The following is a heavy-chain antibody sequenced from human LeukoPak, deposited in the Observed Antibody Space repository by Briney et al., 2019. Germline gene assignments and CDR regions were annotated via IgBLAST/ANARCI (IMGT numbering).Heavy chain of an antibody. CDR3: AREGLDY. Sequence: ASVKVSCKASGYTFTNYDINWVRQATGQGLEWMGYMNPNSGNSAYAQKFQGRVTITTDASISTASMELSGLRSEDTALYYCAREGLDYWGQETLVTVSS. V-gene: IGHV1-8*01. J-gene: IGHJ4*02. CDR2: MNPNSGNS. CDR1: GYTFTNYD.